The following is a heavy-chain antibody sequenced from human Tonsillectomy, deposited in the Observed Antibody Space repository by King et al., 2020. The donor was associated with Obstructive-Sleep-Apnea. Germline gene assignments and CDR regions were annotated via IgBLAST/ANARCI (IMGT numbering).Heavy chain of an antibody. V-gene: IGHV4-31*03. D-gene: IGHD3-10*01. CDR3: ARIISYYGSGSPIYYYYGMDV. J-gene: IGHJ6*02. CDR1: VGSISSGGYY. CDR2: IYYSGST. Sequence: QLQESGPGLVKPSQTLSLTCTVSVGSISSGGYYWSWIRQHPGKGLEWIGYIYYSGSTDYNPSLKSRVTISVDTSKNQFSLKLSSVTAADTAVYYCARIISYYGSGSPIYYYYGMDVWGQGTTVTVSS.